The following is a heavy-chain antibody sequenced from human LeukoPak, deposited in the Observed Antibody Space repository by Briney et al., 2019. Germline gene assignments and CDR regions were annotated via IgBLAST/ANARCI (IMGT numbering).Heavy chain of an antibody. CDR2: ISAYNGNT. V-gene: IGHV1-18*04. CDR1: GYTFTSYG. D-gene: IGHD3-10*01. Sequence: GASVKVSCKASGYTFTSYGISWVRQAPGQGLEWMGWISAYNGNTNYAQKLQGRVTMTTDTYTSTAYMELRSLRSDDTAVYYCARGRGFGELSLEYYFDYWGQGTLDTVSS. CDR3: ARGRGFGELSLEYYFDY. J-gene: IGHJ4*02.